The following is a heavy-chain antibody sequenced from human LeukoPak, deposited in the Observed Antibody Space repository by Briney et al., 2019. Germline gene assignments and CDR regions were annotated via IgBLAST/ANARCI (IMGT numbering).Heavy chain of an antibody. Sequence: GGSLRLSCAASGFTFSSYAMHWVRQAPGKGLDWVSVISYDGSTKYYADSVKGRFTISRDNAKNSLYLQMNSLRDEDTAVYYCARDPGEGGQGTLVTVSS. CDR1: GFTFSSYA. CDR3: ARDPGE. J-gene: IGHJ4*02. V-gene: IGHV3-30-3*01. CDR2: ISYDGSTK.